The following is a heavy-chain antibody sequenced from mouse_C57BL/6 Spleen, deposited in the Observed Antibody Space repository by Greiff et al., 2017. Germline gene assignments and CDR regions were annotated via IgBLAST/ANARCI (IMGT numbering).Heavy chain of an antibody. CDR3: VRQGPPYYYGYAMDY. D-gene: IGHD1-1*01. CDR1: GFSFNTYA. J-gene: IGHJ4*01. Sequence: EVQVVESGGGLVQPKGSLKLSCAASGFSFNTYAMNWVRQAPGKGLEWVARIRSKSNNYATYYADSVKDRFTISRDDSESMLYLQMNNLKTEDTAMYYCVRQGPPYYYGYAMDYWGQGTSVTGSS. CDR2: IRSKSNNYAT. V-gene: IGHV10-1*01.